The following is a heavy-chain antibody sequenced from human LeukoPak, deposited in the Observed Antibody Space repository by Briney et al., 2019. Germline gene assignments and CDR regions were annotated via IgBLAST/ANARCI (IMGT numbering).Heavy chain of an antibody. V-gene: IGHV4-34*01. CDR3: ARSNYDFWSGYAHYYYYGMDV. D-gene: IGHD3-3*01. Sequence: SETLSLTCAVYGGSFSGYYWSWIRQPPGKGLEWIGEINHSGSTNYNPFLKSRVTISVDTPKNQFSLKLSSVTAADTAVYYCARSNYDFWSGYAHYYYYGMDVWGQGTTVTVSS. CDR2: INHSGST. J-gene: IGHJ6*02. CDR1: GGSFSGYY.